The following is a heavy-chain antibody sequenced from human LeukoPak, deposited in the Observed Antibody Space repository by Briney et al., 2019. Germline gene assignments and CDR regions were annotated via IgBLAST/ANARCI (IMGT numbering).Heavy chain of an antibody. V-gene: IGHV1-18*01. J-gene: IGHJ6*03. CDR2: ISAYNGNT. Sequence: ASVKVSCKASGYTFTSYGISWVRQAPGQGLEWMGWISAYNGNTNYAQKLQGRVTMTTDTSTSTAYMELRSLRSDDTAVYYCARAVVCSSTSCYTFPPYYMDVWGKGTTVTVSS. CDR3: ARAVVCSSTSCYTFPPYYMDV. CDR1: GYTFTSYG. D-gene: IGHD2-2*02.